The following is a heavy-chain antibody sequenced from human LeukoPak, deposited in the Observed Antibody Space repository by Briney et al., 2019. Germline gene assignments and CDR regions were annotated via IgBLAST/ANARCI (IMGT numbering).Heavy chain of an antibody. CDR1: GFTVSSNY. V-gene: IGHV3-53*01. D-gene: IGHD5-18*01. CDR2: IYSGGST. Sequence: GGSLRLSCAASGFTVSSNYMSWVRQAPGKGLEWVSVIYSGGSTYYADSVKGRFTISRDNSKNTLYLQMNSLRAEDTAVYYCERGVPNTAGDAFDIWGQGTMVTISS. CDR3: ERGVPNTAGDAFDI. J-gene: IGHJ3*02.